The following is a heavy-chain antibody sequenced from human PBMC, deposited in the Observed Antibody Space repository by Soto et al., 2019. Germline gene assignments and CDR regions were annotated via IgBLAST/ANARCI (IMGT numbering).Heavy chain of an antibody. CDR1: GFTFSSYA. CDR2: ISDSGGAT. V-gene: IGHV3-23*01. CDR3: ARSAATTNYYFDP. J-gene: IGHJ5*02. Sequence: QTGGSLRLSCAASGFTFSSYAMRWVRQAPGKGLEWVSAISDSGGATYYVDSVKGRFTISRDNSKNTVYLQMNSLRAEDTAIYYCARSAATTNYYFDPWGQGILVTVSS. D-gene: IGHD3-22*01.